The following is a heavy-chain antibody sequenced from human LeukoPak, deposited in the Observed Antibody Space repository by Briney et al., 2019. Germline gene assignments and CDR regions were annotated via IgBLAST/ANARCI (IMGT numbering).Heavy chain of an antibody. Sequence: SQTLSLTCTVSGGSISSGSYYWSWIRQPAGKGLEWIGRIYTSGSTNYNPSLKSRVTISVDTSKNQFSLKLSSVTAADTAVYYCASTLWSGYSDYWGQGTLVTVSS. J-gene: IGHJ4*02. CDR2: IYTSGST. D-gene: IGHD3-3*01. CDR1: GGSISSGSYY. V-gene: IGHV4-61*02. CDR3: ASTLWSGYSDY.